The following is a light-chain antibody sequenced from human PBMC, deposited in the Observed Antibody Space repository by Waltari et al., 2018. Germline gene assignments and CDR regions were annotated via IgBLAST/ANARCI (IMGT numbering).Light chain of an antibody. CDR3: QNHERLPAM. CDR2: GAS. CDR1: QSVCRY. Sequence: EIVLTPSPGPLSLSSGERTTLSCRASQSVCRYLAWYQQKPGQAPRLLIYGASSRATGIPDRFSGSGSGTDFSLTISRLEPEDFAVYYCQNHERLPAMFGQGTKVEIK. V-gene: IGKV3-20*01. J-gene: IGKJ1*01.